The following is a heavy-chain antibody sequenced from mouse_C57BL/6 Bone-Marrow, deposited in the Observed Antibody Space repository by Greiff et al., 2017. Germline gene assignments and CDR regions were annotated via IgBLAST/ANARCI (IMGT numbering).Heavy chain of an antibody. J-gene: IGHJ4*01. CDR2: ISSGSSTI. CDR1: GFTFSDYG. CDR3: ARRTVVVSYYAMDY. D-gene: IGHD1-1*01. Sequence: EVKVEESGGGLVKPGGSLKLSCAASGFTFSDYGMHWVRQAPEKGLEWVAYISSGSSTIYYADTVKGRFTISRDNAKNTLFLQMTSLRSEDTAMYYCARRTVVVSYYAMDYWGQGTSVTVSS. V-gene: IGHV5-17*01.